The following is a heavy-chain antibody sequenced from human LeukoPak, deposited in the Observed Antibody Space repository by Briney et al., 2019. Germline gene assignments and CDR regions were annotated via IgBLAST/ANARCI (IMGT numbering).Heavy chain of an antibody. Sequence: GGSLRLSCAASGFSFSNTWMNWVRQAPGKGLDWVGRIKSKAEGGTTDYAAPVKGRFTISRDDSKNTMYLHMNGLKTEDTAVYFCTTDPPYCSAGSCYYFGYWGQGTLVTVSS. J-gene: IGHJ4*02. CDR1: GFSFSNTW. CDR3: TTDPPYCSAGSCYYFGY. V-gene: IGHV3-15*01. D-gene: IGHD2-15*01. CDR2: IKSKAEGGTT.